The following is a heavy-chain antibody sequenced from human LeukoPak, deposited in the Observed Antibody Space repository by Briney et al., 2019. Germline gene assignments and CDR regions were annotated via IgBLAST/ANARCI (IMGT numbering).Heavy chain of an antibody. Sequence: SETLSLTCAVSGGSISSGGYSWSWIRQPPGKGLEWIGYIYHSGSTYYNPSLKSRVTISVDTSKNQFSLKLSSVTAADTAVYYCARHKAESDYYDSSGYSLFFDYWGQGTLVTVSS. CDR3: ARHKAESDYYDSSGYSLFFDY. J-gene: IGHJ4*02. CDR1: GGSISSGGYS. CDR2: IYHSGST. D-gene: IGHD3-22*01. V-gene: IGHV4-30-2*01.